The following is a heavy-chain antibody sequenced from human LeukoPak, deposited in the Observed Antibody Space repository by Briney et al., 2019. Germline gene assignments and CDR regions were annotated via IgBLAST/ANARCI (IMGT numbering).Heavy chain of an antibody. CDR1: GYTFTGYY. V-gene: IGHV1-2*02. D-gene: IGHD2-2*01. CDR2: IHPNSGGT. CDR3: ARDAEDIVVVPAARSGFNWFDP. J-gene: IGHJ5*02. Sequence: ASVNVSCKASGYTFTGYYMHWVRQAPGQGLEWMGWIHPNSGGTNYAQKFQGRVTMTRDTSTSTVYMELSSLRSEDTAVYYCARDAEDIVVVPAARSGFNWFDPWGQGTLVTVSS.